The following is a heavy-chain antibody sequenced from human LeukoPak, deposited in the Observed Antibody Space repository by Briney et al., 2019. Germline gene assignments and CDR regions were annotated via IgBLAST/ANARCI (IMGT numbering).Heavy chain of an antibody. J-gene: IGHJ4*02. CDR1: GFTFSSYN. CDR3: AVDFWSGHDY. Sequence: GGALRLSCAASGFTFSSYNMHWVRQAPGKGLEWVSFIVSSSSYIQYADSVRGRVTISRDNAKNSLYLQMNSLRAEDTALYYCAVDFWSGHDYWGQGTLVTVSS. V-gene: IGHV3-21*05. D-gene: IGHD3-3*01. CDR2: IVSSSSYI.